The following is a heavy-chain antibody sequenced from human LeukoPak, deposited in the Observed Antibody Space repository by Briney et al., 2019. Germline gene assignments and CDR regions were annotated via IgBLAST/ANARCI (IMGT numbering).Heavy chain of an antibody. V-gene: IGHV3-66*01. CDR2: IYSGGST. D-gene: IGHD3-9*01. J-gene: IGHJ4*02. CDR1: GFTVSSNY. CDR3: ARDHDDILTGGTYYFDY. Sequence: PGGSLRLSCAASGFTVSSNYMSWVRQAPGKGLEWVSVIYSGGSTYYADSVKGRFTISRDNSKNTLYLQMNSLRAEDTAVYYCARDHDDILTGGTYYFDYWGQGTLVTVSS.